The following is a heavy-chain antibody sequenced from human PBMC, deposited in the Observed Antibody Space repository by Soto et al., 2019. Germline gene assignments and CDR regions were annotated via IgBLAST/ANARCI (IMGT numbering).Heavy chain of an antibody. Sequence: EVQLVESGGGLVQPGGSLKLSCAASGFTFSGSAMHWVRQASGKGLEWVGRIRSKANSYATAYAASVKGRFTISRDDSKNTAYLHMNSLKTEDTAVYYCTRHLEIGGLHLGELSLGPHDAFDIWGQGTMVTVSS. J-gene: IGHJ3*02. CDR2: IRSKANSYAT. D-gene: IGHD3-16*02. V-gene: IGHV3-73*01. CDR1: GFTFSGSA. CDR3: TRHLEIGGLHLGELSLGPHDAFDI.